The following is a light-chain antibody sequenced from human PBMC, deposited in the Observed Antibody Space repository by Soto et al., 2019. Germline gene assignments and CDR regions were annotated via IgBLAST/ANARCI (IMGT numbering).Light chain of an antibody. CDR1: TRAVTSGHY. Sequence: QAVVTQEPSLTVSPGGTVTLTCGSSTRAVTSGHYPYWFQQKPGQAPRTLIYETSNKHSWTPARFSGSLLGGKAALTLSGAQPEDEGEYYCLLSYSGARLVFGGGTKLTVL. CDR2: ETS. CDR3: LLSYSGARLV. J-gene: IGLJ2*01. V-gene: IGLV7-46*01.